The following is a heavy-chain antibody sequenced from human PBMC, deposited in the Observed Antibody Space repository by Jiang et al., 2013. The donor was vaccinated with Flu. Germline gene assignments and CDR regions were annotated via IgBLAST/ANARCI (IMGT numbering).Heavy chain of an antibody. CDR3: ARRGIAAAGTFDY. J-gene: IGHJ4*02. V-gene: IGHV4-31*03. CDR1: GGSISSGGYY. D-gene: IGHD6-13*01. Sequence: GSGLVKPSQTLSLTCTVSGGSISSGGYYWSWIRQHPGKGLEWIGYIYYSGSTYYNPSLKSRVTISVDTSKNQFSLKLSSVTAADTAVYYCARRGIAAAGTFDYWGQGTLVTVSS. CDR2: IYYSGST.